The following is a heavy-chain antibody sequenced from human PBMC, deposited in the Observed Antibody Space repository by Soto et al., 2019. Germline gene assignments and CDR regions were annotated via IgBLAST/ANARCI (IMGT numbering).Heavy chain of an antibody. D-gene: IGHD3-3*01. J-gene: IGHJ6*02. CDR2: ISAYNGNT. CDR1: GYTFTSYG. CDR3: ARERGITIFGVVMRYGMDV. Sequence: SVKGSCKASGYTFTSYGISWVRQAPVQGLEWMGWISAYNGNTNYAQKLQGRVTMTTDTSTSTAYMELRSLRSDDTAVYYCARERGITIFGVVMRYGMDVWGQGTTVTVSS. V-gene: IGHV1-18*01.